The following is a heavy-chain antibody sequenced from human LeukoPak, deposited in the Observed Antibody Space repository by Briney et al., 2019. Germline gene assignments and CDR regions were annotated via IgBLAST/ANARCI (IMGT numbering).Heavy chain of an antibody. CDR3: ASAADDSSGYYFF. J-gene: IGHJ4*02. D-gene: IGHD3-22*01. V-gene: IGHV1-2*02. CDR2: INPNSGGT. CDR1: GYIFTGYY. Sequence: ASVKVSCKASGYIFTGYYVHWVRQAPGQGLEWMGWINPNSGGTNYAQKFQGRVTMTRDTSISTAYMELSRLRSDDTAVYYCASAADDSSGYYFFWGQGTLVTVSS.